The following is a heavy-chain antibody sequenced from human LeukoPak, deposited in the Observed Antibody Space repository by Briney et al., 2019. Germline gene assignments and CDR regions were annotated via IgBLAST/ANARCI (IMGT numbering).Heavy chain of an antibody. D-gene: IGHD2-2*01. J-gene: IGHJ4*02. CDR3: ARGEDQLLKFDY. CDR1: GFTFSTFA. CDR2: INWNGGST. V-gene: IGHV3-20*04. Sequence: GGSLRLSCAASGFTFSTFAMHWVRLSPGKGLEWVSGINWNGGSTGYADSVKGRFTISRDNAKNSLYLQMNSLRAEDTALYYCARGEDQLLKFDYWGQGTLVTVSS.